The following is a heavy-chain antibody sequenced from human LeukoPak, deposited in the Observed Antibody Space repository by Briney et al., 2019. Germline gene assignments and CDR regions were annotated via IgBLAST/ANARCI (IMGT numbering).Heavy chain of an antibody. CDR2: IIPIFGIA. CDR3: ASSGGHCSGGSCYSHY. V-gene: IGHV1-69*04. D-gene: IGHD2-15*01. J-gene: IGHJ4*02. Sequence: SVKVSCKASGGTFSSYAISWVRQAPGQGLEWMGRIIPIFGIANYAQKFQGRVTITADKSTSTAYMELSSLRSEDTAVYYCASSGGHCSGGSCYSHYWGQGTLVTVSS. CDR1: GGTFSSYA.